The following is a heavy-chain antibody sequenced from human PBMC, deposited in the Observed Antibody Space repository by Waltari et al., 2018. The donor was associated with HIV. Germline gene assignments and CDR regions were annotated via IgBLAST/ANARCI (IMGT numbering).Heavy chain of an antibody. V-gene: IGHV4-39*01. D-gene: IGHD1-26*01. Sequence: QLQLQESGPGLVKPSETLSLTCTVSGDSISRSPYYGGWLREPPWKGLEWIGSVYYLGSTYDSPSLKSRGTISLDTSKNRFSLKLNSVTAADTAVYYCARTDTGSSQYFQLWGQGTLVTVSS. CDR3: ARTDTGSSQYFQL. CDR2: VYYLGST. CDR1: GDSISRSPYY. J-gene: IGHJ1*01.